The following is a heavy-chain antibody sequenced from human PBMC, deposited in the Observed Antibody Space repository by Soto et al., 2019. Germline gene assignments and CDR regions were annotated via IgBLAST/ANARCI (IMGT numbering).Heavy chain of an antibody. J-gene: IGHJ4*02. V-gene: IGHV4-34*01. Sequence: QVQLQQWGAGLLKPSETLSLTCAVYGGSFSGYYWSWIRQPPGKGLEWIGEINHSGSTNYNPSLKSRVTISVDTSKNQFSLKLSSVTAADTAVYYCARGPNRVLRYWGQGTLVTVSS. CDR2: INHSGST. CDR1: GGSFSGYY. CDR3: ARGPNRVLRY.